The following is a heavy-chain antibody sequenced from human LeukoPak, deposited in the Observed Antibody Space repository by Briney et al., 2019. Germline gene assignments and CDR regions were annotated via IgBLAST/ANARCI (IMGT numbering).Heavy chain of an antibody. D-gene: IGHD1-26*01. CDR3: ASARQWELHYFDY. CDR2: IIPIFGTA. J-gene: IGHJ4*02. V-gene: IGHV1-69*01. CDR1: GGTFSSYA. Sequence: SVKVSCKASGGTFSSYAISWVRQAPGQGLEWMGGIIPIFGTANYAQKFQSRVTITADESTSTAYMELSSLRSEDTAVYYCASARQWELHYFDYWGQGTLVTVSS.